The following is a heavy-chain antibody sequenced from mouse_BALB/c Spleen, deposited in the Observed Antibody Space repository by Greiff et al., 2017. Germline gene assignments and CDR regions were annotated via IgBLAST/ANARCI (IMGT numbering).Heavy chain of an antibody. V-gene: IGHV3-6*02. Sequence: EVKLQESGPGLVKPSQSLSLTCSVTGYSITSGYYWNWIRQFPGNKLEWMGYISYDGSNNYNPSLKNRISITRDTSKNQFFLKLNSVTTEDTATYYCASGYGSSYVWFAYWGQGTLVTVSA. CDR2: ISYDGSN. CDR1: GYSITSGYY. J-gene: IGHJ3*01. D-gene: IGHD1-1*01. CDR3: ASGYGSSYVWFAY.